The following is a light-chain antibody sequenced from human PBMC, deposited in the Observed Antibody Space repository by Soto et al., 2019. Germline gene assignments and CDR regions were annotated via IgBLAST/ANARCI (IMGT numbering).Light chain of an antibody. J-gene: IGKJ5*01. V-gene: IGKV1-5*01. CDR2: DAS. CDR1: QSIRYW. Sequence: DIQMTQSPSTLSASVGDRVTITCRATQSIRYWVAWYQHKPGKAPKILIYDASTLESGVPTRFSGSGSGTEFTLTISSLHPDDVAVYYCQQYNNWPITFGQGTRLEIK. CDR3: QQYNNWPIT.